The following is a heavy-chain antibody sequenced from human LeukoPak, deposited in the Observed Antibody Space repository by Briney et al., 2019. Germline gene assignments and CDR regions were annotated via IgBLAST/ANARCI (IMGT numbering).Heavy chain of an antibody. CDR1: GGSISSYY. CDR2: ICTSGST. J-gene: IGHJ5*02. CDR3: ARGHYGGSGSYYNRRLGFDP. V-gene: IGHV4-4*07. Sequence: PSETLSLTCTVSGGSISSYYWSWIRQPAGKGLEWIERICTSGSTNYNPSLKSRVTMSVDTSKNQFSLKLSSVTAADTAVYYCARGHYGGSGSYYNRRLGFDPWGQGTLVTVSS. D-gene: IGHD3-10*01.